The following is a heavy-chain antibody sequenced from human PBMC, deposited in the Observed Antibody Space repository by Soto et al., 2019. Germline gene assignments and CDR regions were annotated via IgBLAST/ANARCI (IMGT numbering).Heavy chain of an antibody. D-gene: IGHD2-15*01. CDR3: AKRPLVPAGQPYYYYYYMDV. CDR2: ISARSSTT. J-gene: IGHJ6*03. CDR1: GFSFDNFA. Sequence: GGSLRLSCVGSGFSFDNFAMRWVRQAPGKGLEWVSSISARSSTTYYAGSVKGRFTISRDNSKNTLYLQMNSLTAEDTAVYYCAKRPLVPAGQPYYYYYYMDVWGKGTTVTVSS. V-gene: IGHV3-23*01.